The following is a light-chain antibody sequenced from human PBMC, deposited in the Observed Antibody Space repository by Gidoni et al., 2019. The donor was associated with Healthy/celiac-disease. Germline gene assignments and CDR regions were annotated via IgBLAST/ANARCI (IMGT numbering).Light chain of an antibody. Sequence: DTQMTQSPSSLSASVGDRVTITCRASQSISSYLNWYQQKPGKAPKLLIYAASSLQSGVPSRFSGSGSGTDFTLTISSLQPEDFATYYCQQSYSTWFTFGPGTKVDIK. CDR1: QSISSY. V-gene: IGKV1-39*01. J-gene: IGKJ3*01. CDR3: QQSYSTWFT. CDR2: AAS.